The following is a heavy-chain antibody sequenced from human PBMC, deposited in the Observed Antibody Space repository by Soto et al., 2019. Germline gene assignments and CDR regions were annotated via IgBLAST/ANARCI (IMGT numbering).Heavy chain of an antibody. CDR1: DDSISSSNW. V-gene: IGHV4-4*02. J-gene: IGHJ4*02. CDR2: IYHSGST. Sequence: QVQLQESGPGLVKPSGTLSLTCGVSDDSISSSNWWSWVRQPPGKGLEWIGEIYHSGSTNYNPSLKSRVTISVDKSKNQFSLKLSSVTAADTAVYYCARVVVGITFGLDYWGQGTLVTVSS. CDR3: ARVVVGITFGLDY. D-gene: IGHD3-22*01.